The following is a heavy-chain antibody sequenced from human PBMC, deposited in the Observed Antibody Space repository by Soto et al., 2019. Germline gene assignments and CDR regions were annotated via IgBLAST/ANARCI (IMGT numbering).Heavy chain of an antibody. CDR1: GFSVSSNY. CDR3: ARHRHPRGTVGATSPLDP. J-gene: IGHJ5*02. Sequence: GGSLRLSCAISGFSVSSNYLSWVRQAPGKGLEWVSVHYSGGSTYYADSVQGRFTISRDKSNNTLYLQMRRVRAEDTAVYFCARHRHPRGTVGATSPLDPWGQGTQVTVSP. D-gene: IGHD1-26*01. CDR2: HYSGGST. V-gene: IGHV3-53*01.